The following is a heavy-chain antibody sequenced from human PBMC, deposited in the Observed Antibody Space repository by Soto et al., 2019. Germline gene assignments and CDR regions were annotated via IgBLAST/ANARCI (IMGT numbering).Heavy chain of an antibody. D-gene: IGHD2-15*01. CDR1: GFTFINAW. V-gene: IGHV3-15*07. Sequence: GGSLRLSCAASGFTFINAWMNWVRQAPGKGLEWVGRIKSKTDGGTTDYAAPVKGRFTISRDNSKNTLYLQMNSLRAEDTAVYYCAKDPNDYSWLQHWGQGTLVTVSS. CDR2: IKSKTDGGTT. CDR3: AKDPNDYSWLQH. J-gene: IGHJ1*01.